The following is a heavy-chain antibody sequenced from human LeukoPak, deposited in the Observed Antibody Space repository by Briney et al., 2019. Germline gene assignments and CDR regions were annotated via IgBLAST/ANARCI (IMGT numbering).Heavy chain of an antibody. CDR3: ARAAYSSTWYSRYFDL. J-gene: IGHJ2*01. Sequence: GGSLRLSCAASGFTFSSYSMNWVRQAPGKGLEWVSYISTSSSYIHYADSVNGRFTISRDNAKKSLFLQMNSLRAGDTAVYYCARAAYSSTWYSRYFDLWGRGTLVTVSS. D-gene: IGHD6-13*01. CDR2: ISTSSSYI. CDR1: GFTFSSYS. V-gene: IGHV3-21*01.